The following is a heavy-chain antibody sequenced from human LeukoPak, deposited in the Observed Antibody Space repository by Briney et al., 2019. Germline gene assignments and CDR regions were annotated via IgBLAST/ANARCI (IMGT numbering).Heavy chain of an antibody. CDR2: IKSKTDGGTT. Sequence: GGSLRLSCAASGFTFSNAWMNWVRQAPGKGLEWVGRIKSKTDGGTTDCAAPVKGRFTISRDDSKNTLYLQMNSLKTEDTAVYYCTIRYGDYATMGYYWGQGTLVTVSS. CDR3: TIRYGDYATMGYY. V-gene: IGHV3-15*07. D-gene: IGHD4-17*01. J-gene: IGHJ4*02. CDR1: GFTFSNAW.